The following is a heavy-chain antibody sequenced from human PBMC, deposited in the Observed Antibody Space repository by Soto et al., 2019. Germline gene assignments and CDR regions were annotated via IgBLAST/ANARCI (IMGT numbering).Heavy chain of an antibody. CDR3: TRDRMTTLD. Sequence: QVQLQESGPGLVKPSETLSLTCSVSGGSVSSANNYWSWVRQPPGKGLEWIGYIYNSGSTNYNPSLTRRVTISVDTSKNQFSLKLSSVTAADTAVYYCTRDRMTTLDWGQGTLVTVSS. CDR1: GGSVSSANNY. CDR2: IYNSGST. V-gene: IGHV4-61*01. D-gene: IGHD3-16*01. J-gene: IGHJ4*02.